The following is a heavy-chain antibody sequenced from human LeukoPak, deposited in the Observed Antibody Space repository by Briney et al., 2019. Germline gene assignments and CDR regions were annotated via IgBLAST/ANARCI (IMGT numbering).Heavy chain of an antibody. V-gene: IGHV4-34*01. CDR2: INHSGST. D-gene: IGHD5-24*01. CDR1: GGSFSGYY. J-gene: IGHJ4*02. CDR3: ARRSYNSPFRY. Sequence: PSETLSLTCAVYGGSFSGYYWSWIRQPPGKGLEWIGEINHSGSTNYNPSLKSRVTISVDTSKSHFSLNLRSVTAADTAVYYCARRSYNSPFRYWGQGTPVTVSS.